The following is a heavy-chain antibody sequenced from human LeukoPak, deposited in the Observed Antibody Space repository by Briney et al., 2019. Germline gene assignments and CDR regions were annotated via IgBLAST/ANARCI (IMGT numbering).Heavy chain of an antibody. CDR3: ARGSGSSAGFDF. V-gene: IGHV4-39*01. J-gene: IGHJ4*02. CDR2: IYYTGST. CDR1: VGSISSSSYY. Sequence: PSETLSLTCTVSVGSISSSSYYWGWIRQPPGKGLEWIGSIYYTGSTYYNPSLKSRVTISVDTSKNQFSLKLTSVTAADTAEYYCARGSGSSAGFDFWGQGTLVTVSS. D-gene: IGHD3-10*01.